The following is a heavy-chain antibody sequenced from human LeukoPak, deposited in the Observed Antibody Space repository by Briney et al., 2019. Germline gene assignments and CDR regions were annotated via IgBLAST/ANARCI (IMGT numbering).Heavy chain of an antibody. CDR2: INHSGST. V-gene: IGHV4-34*01. CDR1: GGSFSGYY. D-gene: IGHD3-16*01. Sequence: PSETLSLTCAVYGGSFSGYYWSWIRQPPGKGLEWIGEINHSGSTNYNPSLKSRVTISVDTSKNQFSLKLSSVTAADTAVYYCGRRRGDIDYWGQGTLVTVSS. CDR3: GRRRGDIDY. J-gene: IGHJ4*02.